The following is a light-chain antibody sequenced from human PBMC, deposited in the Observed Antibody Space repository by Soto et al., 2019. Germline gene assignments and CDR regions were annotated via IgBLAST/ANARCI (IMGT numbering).Light chain of an antibody. J-gene: IGLJ3*02. CDR2: EGS. CDR1: SSDVGSYNL. V-gene: IGLV2-23*01. Sequence: QSALTQPASVSGSPGQSITISCTGTSSDVGSYNLVSWYQQHPGKVPKLIIYEGSKRPSGVSNRFSGSKSGNTASLTISGLQAEDEADYYCCSYTSSSTWVFGGGTKVTVL. CDR3: CSYTSSSTWV.